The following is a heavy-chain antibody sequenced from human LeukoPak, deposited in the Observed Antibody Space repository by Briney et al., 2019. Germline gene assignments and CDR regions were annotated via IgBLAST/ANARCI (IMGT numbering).Heavy chain of an antibody. CDR2: IYYSGCT. J-gene: IGHJ3*02. Sequence: PSETLSLTCTVSGGSVSSGSYYWSWIRQPPGKGLEWIGYIYYSGCTNYNPSLKSRVTISVDTSKNQFSLKLSSVTAADTAVYYCAANPPLPTRYCSGGSCYSDAFDIWGQGTMVTVSS. V-gene: IGHV4-61*01. D-gene: IGHD2-15*01. CDR3: AANPPLPTRYCSGGSCYSDAFDI. CDR1: GGSVSSGSYY.